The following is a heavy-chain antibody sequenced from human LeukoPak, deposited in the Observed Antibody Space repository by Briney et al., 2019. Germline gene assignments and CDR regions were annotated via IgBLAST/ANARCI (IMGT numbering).Heavy chain of an antibody. V-gene: IGHV4-59*01. CDR2: IYYSETT. CDR3: ARGERGYGGYDYTLGTYYYCYYMDV. D-gene: IGHD5-12*01. Sequence: SETLSLTCTVSGDSISSSYWSWIRQPPGKGLEWIGYIYYSETTNYNPSLKSRVTISADTSKNQFSLKLSSVTAADTAVYYCARGERGYGGYDYTLGTYYYCYYMDVWGKGTTVTVSS. CDR1: GDSISSSY. J-gene: IGHJ6*03.